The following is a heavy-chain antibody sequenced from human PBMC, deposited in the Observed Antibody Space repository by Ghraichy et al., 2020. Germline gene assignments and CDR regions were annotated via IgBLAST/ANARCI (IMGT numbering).Heavy chain of an antibody. J-gene: IGHJ4*02. V-gene: IGHV3-53*01. CDR1: GFTVSSNY. CDR3: ARAYDSSGYYLGY. D-gene: IGHD3-22*01. Sequence: GGSLRLSCAASGFTVSSNYMSWVRQASGKGLEWVSVIYSGGSTYYADSVKGRFTISRDNSKNTLYLQMNSLRAEDTAVYYCARAYDSSGYYLGYWGQGTLVTVSS. CDR2: IYSGGST.